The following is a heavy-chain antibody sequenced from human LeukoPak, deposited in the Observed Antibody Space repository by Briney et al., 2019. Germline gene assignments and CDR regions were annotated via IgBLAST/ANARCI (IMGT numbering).Heavy chain of an antibody. D-gene: IGHD3-22*01. Sequence: ASVKVSCKASGYTFTGYYMHWVRQAPGQGLEWMGWINPNSGGTNYAQKLQGRVTMATDTSTSTAYMELRSLRSDDTAFYYCARGYYDDAFDIWGQGTMVTVSS. CDR2: INPNSGGT. CDR1: GYTFTGYY. CDR3: ARGYYDDAFDI. V-gene: IGHV1-2*02. J-gene: IGHJ3*02.